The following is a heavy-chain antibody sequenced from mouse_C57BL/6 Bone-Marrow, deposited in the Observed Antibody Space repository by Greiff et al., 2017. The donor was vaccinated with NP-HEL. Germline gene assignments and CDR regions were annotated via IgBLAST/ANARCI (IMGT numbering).Heavy chain of an antibody. CDR2: ISDGGSYT. J-gene: IGHJ2*01. CDR3: ARDGTTVVRY. V-gene: IGHV5-4*01. CDR1: GFTFSSYA. D-gene: IGHD1-1*01. Sequence: EVQGVESGGGLVKPGGSLKLSCAASGFTFSSYAMSWVRQTPEKRLEWVATISDGGSYTYYPDNVKGRFTISRDNAKNNLYLQMSHLKSEDTAMYYCARDGTTVVRYWGQGTTLTVSS.